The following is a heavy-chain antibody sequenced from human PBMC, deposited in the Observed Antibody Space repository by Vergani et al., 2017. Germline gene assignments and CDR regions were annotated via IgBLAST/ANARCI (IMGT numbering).Heavy chain of an antibody. CDR3: VRTVALWFGETKDGGWFDP. V-gene: IGHV4-38-2*01. CDR2: IYHTGSA. D-gene: IGHD3-10*01. Sequence: QVQLLESGPGLLKPSETLSLTCSVSGYSITSGYYWGWIRQPPGRGLEWIGSIYHTGSAYYNPSLKSRVTVSVDTSMNQVPRKLNFVTAADTAVYYCVRTVALWFGETKDGGWFDPWGQGTLVTVTS. J-gene: IGHJ5*02. CDR1: GYSITSGYY.